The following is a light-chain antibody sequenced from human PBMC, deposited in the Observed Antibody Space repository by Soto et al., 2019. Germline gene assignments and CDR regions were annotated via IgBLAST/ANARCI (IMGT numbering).Light chain of an antibody. CDR2: EVS. Sequence: QSVLTQPASVSGSPGQSITISCTRASSDVGGYNYVSWYQQHPGKAPKLMIYEVSNRPSGVSNRFSGSKSGYTASLTISGLQAEDEANYYCTSYTSSNTVVFGGGTKVTVL. J-gene: IGLJ3*02. CDR3: TSYTSSNTVV. CDR1: SSDVGGYNY. V-gene: IGLV2-14*01.